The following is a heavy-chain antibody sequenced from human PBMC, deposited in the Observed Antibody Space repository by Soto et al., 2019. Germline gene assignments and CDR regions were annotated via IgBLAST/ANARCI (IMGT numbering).Heavy chain of an antibody. CDR3: ARESGSPVTYHYSYGMDV. D-gene: IGHD4-17*01. CDR1: GFSVTSNY. Sequence: EVQLVETGGGLIQPGGSLRLSCVDSGFSVTSNYMTWVRQAPGKGPEWASVMYSNGHTYYADSVEGRFTISRDRSSNTLYLQMTSLRREDTAVYYCARESGSPVTYHYSYGMDVWGQGTTVTVSS. V-gene: IGHV3-53*05. J-gene: IGHJ6*02. CDR2: MYSNGHT.